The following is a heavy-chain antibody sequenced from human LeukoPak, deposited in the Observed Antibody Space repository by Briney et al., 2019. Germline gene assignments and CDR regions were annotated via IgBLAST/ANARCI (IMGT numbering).Heavy chain of an antibody. J-gene: IGHJ4*02. CDR1: GFTFSSYA. CDR2: ISGSGGST. D-gene: IGHD3-9*01. CDR3: AKADYDILTGCYFDY. V-gene: IGHV3-23*01. Sequence: RPGGSLRLSCAASGFTFSSYAMSWVRQAPGKGLEWVSAISGSGGSTYYADSVKGRFSISRDNSKNTLFLQMNSLRAEDTAVYYCAKADYDILTGCYFDYWGQRSLVTVSS.